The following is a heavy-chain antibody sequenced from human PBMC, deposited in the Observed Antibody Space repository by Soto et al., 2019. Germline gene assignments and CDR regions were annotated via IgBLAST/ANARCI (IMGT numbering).Heavy chain of an antibody. Sequence: LSLTCTVSGGSISSGGHYWSWIRQHPGKGLEWIGHIYDSENTYYNPSFKSRVSISPDTSKNQFSLKLKSVTAADAAVYYCARVDHRGYFAILTDYWGQGTLVTVSS. V-gene: IGHV4-31*03. CDR1: GGSISSGGHY. CDR2: IYDSENT. CDR3: ARVDHRGYFAILTDY. J-gene: IGHJ4*02. D-gene: IGHD3-9*01.